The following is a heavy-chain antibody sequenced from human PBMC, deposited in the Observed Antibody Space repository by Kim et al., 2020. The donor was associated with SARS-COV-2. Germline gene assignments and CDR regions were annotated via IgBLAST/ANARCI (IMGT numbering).Heavy chain of an antibody. J-gene: IGHJ4*02. CDR3: AKGGVPAATPTDY. V-gene: IGHV3-23*03. Sequence: YADTVKGRFTISRDNSKNTLYLQLNYLRAEDTARYYCAKGGVPAATPTDYWGQGTLVTVSS. D-gene: IGHD2-2*02.